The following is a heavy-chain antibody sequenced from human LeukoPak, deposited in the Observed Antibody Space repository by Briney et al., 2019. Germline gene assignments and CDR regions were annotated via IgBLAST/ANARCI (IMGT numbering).Heavy chain of an antibody. J-gene: IGHJ4*02. D-gene: IGHD1-26*01. CDR3: ARADVVGTTLTHYFDY. Sequence: GASVKVSCKASGYSFTGYYIHWVRQAPAQGLEWMGWINPISGGTNNAQNFQGRVTMTRDTSMSTAYMELSRLRSDDTAVYYCARADVVGTTLTHYFDYWGQGTLVTVSS. V-gene: IGHV1-2*02. CDR2: INPISGGT. CDR1: GYSFTGYY.